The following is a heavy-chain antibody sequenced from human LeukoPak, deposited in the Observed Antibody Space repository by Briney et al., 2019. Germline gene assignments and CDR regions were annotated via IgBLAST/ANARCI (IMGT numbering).Heavy chain of an antibody. D-gene: IGHD4-17*01. CDR2: IYYSGST. V-gene: IGHV4-59*01. CDR1: GTSMRGYY. Sequence: SETLSLTCTVSGTSMRGYYWSWLRQSPGKGLEWVGYIYYSGSTNYNLSLKSRVTISVDTSKNQFSLKMYSVTAAETAMYYCARVGDGDYGDYFDYWGQGTLVTVSS. CDR3: ARVGDGDYGDYFDY. J-gene: IGHJ4*02.